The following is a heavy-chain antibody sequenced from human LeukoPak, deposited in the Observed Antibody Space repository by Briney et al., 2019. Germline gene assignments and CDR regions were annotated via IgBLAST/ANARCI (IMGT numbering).Heavy chain of an antibody. D-gene: IGHD5-18*01. Sequence: QPVGSLSLSCAASGLTFRTFWMHWVRQAPGKGLVWVSLIKSDGRSTTYADSVKGRFTISRDNAKNTVYLQMNSLRGEDTAVYYCATGHSYGYDYWGQGTLVTVSS. J-gene: IGHJ4*02. CDR1: GLTFRTFW. V-gene: IGHV3-74*01. CDR2: IKSDGRST. CDR3: ATGHSYGYDY.